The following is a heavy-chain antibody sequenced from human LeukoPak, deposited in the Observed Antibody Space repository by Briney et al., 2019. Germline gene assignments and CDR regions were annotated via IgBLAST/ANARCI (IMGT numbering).Heavy chain of an antibody. V-gene: IGHV3-23*01. Sequence: PGGSLRLSCAASGFNIDSNDMSWVRQAPGKGLQWVSGISVRGHITHYADSVKGRFTMSTDTSRNTIFLQMDNLRAEDTAVYYCAKRGGFAHGDFIPFHNWGQGTLVTVSA. J-gene: IGHJ4*02. CDR3: AKRGGFAHGDFIPFHN. CDR1: GFNIDSND. CDR2: ISVRGHIT. D-gene: IGHD4-17*01.